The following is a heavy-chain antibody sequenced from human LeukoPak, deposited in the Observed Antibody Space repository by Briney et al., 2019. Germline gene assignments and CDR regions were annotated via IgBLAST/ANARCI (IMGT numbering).Heavy chain of an antibody. V-gene: IGHV1-18*01. Sequence: ASVKVSCKASGYTFISYGISWVRQAPGQGLEWMGWISAYNGNTKYAQKLQGRVTMTTDTSTSTAYMELRSLRSDDTAVYYCARAGTYYDFWSGSPRASWFDPWGQGTLVTVSS. J-gene: IGHJ5*02. CDR3: ARAGTYYDFWSGSPRASWFDP. D-gene: IGHD3-3*01. CDR2: ISAYNGNT. CDR1: GYTFISYG.